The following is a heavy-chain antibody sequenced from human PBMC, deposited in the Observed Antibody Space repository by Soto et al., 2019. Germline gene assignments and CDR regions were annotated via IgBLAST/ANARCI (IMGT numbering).Heavy chain of an antibody. Sequence: SLKVSCKASGGTFSTSAISWVRQAPGQGLEWMGGVIPIFGTANYAQKFQGRVTITADESTSTAYMELRSLRSEDTAVYYWARDRADCSITSCYEYGWSSGFDPWGQGTLVIVSS. V-gene: IGHV1-69*13. J-gene: IGHJ5*02. D-gene: IGHD2-2*01. CDR2: VIPIFGTA. CDR3: ARDRADCSITSCYEYGWSSGFDP. CDR1: GGTFSTSA.